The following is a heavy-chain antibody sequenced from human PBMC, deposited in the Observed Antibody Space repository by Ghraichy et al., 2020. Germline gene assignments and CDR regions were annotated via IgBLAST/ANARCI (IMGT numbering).Heavy chain of an antibody. CDR2: IKQDGSEK. CDR1: GFTFSSYW. D-gene: IGHD6-19*01. V-gene: IGHV3-7*01. J-gene: IGHJ6*02. CDR3: ARDSLRQWLVYYYYYGIDV. Sequence: GESLNISCAASGFTFSSYWMSWVRQAPGKGLEWVANIKQDGSEKYYVDSVKGRFTISRDNAKNSLYLQMNSLRAEDTAVYYCARDSLRQWLVYYYYYGIDVWGQGTTVTVSS.